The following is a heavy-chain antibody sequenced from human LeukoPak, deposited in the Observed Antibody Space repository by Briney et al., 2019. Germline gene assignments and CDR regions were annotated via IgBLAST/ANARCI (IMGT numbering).Heavy chain of an antibody. V-gene: IGHV1-18*01. Sequence: ASVKVSCKASGYTFTSYGISWVRQAPGQGLEWMGWTNVDNGNARYSQTFQDRITITRDTTASTAYMELSSLTSKDTAVYFCARGSTSDWPFDHWGQGTLVTVSS. D-gene: IGHD3-16*01. CDR3: ARGSTSDWPFDH. J-gene: IGHJ4*02. CDR1: GYTFTSYG. CDR2: TNVDNGNA.